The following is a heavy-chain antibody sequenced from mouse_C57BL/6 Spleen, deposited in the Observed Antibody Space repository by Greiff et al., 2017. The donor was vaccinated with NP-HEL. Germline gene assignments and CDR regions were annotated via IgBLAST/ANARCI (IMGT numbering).Heavy chain of an antibody. V-gene: IGHV1-82*01. Sequence: QVQLKQSGPELVKPGASVKISCKASGYAFSSSWMNWVKQRPGKGLEWIGRIYPGDGDTNYNGKFKGKATLTADKSSSTAYMQLSSLTSEDSAVYFCAYYYYGSSYAMDYWGQGTSVTVSS. D-gene: IGHD1-1*01. CDR3: AYYYYGSSYAMDY. CDR2: IYPGDGDT. CDR1: GYAFSSSW. J-gene: IGHJ4*01.